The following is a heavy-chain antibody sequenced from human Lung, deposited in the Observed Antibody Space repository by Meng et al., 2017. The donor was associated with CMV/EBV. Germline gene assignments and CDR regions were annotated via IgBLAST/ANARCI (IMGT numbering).Heavy chain of an antibody. Sequence: ISTYAWSWVRQARGQGLEWMGRTDYTFGRKNYAAKFEDRGTFSADTSTSTVYMEVRSLGTDDTAVDYCAGEKGTPGQDSGINLWGQGTMVTVSS. CDR1: ISTYA. V-gene: IGHV1-69*04. J-gene: IGHJ5*02. CDR2: TDYTFGRK. D-gene: IGHD2-21*01. CDR3: AGEKGTPGQDSGINL.